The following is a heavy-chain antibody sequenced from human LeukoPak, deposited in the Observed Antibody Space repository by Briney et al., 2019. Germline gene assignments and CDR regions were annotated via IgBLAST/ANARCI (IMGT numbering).Heavy chain of an antibody. J-gene: IGHJ4*02. V-gene: IGHV3-21*06. CDR1: GFIFSTYN. CDR3: ARRDSGGYCFDY. CDR2: ISTGSNHI. D-gene: IGHD3-22*01. Sequence: GGSLRLSCAASGFIFSTYNMNWVRQAPGKGLEWVSSISTGSNHIFYADSVKGRFTISRENAKNSLYLQMNSLRAEDTAVYYCARRDSGGYCFDYWGQGTLVTVSS.